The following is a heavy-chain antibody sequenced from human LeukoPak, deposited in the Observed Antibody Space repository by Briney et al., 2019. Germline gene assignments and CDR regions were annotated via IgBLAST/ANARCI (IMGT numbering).Heavy chain of an antibody. Sequence: PGGSLRLSCAASGFTISTFAMSWVRQPPGKGLEWVSAISGGGGSSYSADSVRGRFTISRDKSKNTLYLQMNSLRPEDTAVYYCAKKGDNSFDYWGQGTLVTVSS. CDR3: AKKGDNSFDY. D-gene: IGHD3-16*01. J-gene: IGHJ4*02. CDR2: ISGGGGSS. CDR1: GFTISTFA. V-gene: IGHV3-23*01.